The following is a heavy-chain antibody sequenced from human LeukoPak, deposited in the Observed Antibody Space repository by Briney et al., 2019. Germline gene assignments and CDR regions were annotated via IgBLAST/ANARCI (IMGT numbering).Heavy chain of an antibody. Sequence: ASVKVSCKASGFTFTSSAVQWVRQARGQRLEWIGWIVVGSGNTNYAQKFQERVTITRDMSTYTAYMELSSLRSEDTAVYYCAAELYCSGGSCYTIIDYWGQGTLVTVSS. CDR1: GFTFTSSA. CDR2: IVVGSGNT. J-gene: IGHJ4*02. D-gene: IGHD2-15*01. V-gene: IGHV1-58*01. CDR3: AAELYCSGGSCYTIIDY.